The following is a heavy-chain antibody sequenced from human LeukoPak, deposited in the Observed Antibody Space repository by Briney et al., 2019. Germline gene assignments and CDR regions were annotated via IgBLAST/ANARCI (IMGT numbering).Heavy chain of an antibody. CDR3: AKPLNYDSSGYRDY. J-gene: IGHJ4*02. V-gene: IGHV3-30*02. D-gene: IGHD3-22*01. Sequence: GGSLRLSCAASGFTFSSYGMHWVRQAPGKGLEWVVFIRYDGSNKYYADSVKGRFTISRDNSKNTLYLQMNSLRAEDTAVYYCAKPLNYDSSGYRDYWGQGTLVTVSS. CDR1: GFTFSSYG. CDR2: IRYDGSNK.